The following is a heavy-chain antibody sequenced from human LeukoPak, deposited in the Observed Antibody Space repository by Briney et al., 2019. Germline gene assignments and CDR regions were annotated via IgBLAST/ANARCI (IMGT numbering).Heavy chain of an antibody. CDR2: INAYNVI. V-gene: IGHV3-48*01. CDR1: GFSFSSHS. D-gene: IGHD6-13*01. Sequence: PGGSLRLSCVGSGFSFSSHSMKWVRQAPGKGLEWISYINAYNVIYYADSVKGRFTVSRDNAKNSLFLQMNSLRAEDTAIYYCAKAPHPPYSSSWYYFDYWGQGTLVTVSS. CDR3: AKAPHPPYSSSWYYFDY. J-gene: IGHJ4*02.